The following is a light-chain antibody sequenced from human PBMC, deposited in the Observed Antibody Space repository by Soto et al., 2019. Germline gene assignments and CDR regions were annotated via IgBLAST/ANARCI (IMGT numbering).Light chain of an antibody. CDR3: GSFEGTVWV. V-gene: IGLV2-8*01. J-gene: IGLJ3*02. CDR2: EFT. Sequence: QSVLTQPPSASGSPGQSVTISCTGTSSDIGGYDQVSWYRQDPGKPPKVMIYEFTKRPSGVPDRFSGSNAGNTASLTVFGLQAEDEANYYCGSFEGTVWVFGGGTKLTVL. CDR1: SSDIGGYDQ.